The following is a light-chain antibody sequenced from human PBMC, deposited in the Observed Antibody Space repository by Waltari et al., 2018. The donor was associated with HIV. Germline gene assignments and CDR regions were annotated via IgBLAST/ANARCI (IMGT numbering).Light chain of an antibody. J-gene: IGLJ3*02. CDR2: DVS. V-gene: IGLV2-14*03. CDR3: TSYASITSWV. CDR1: SSDVGDLNF. Sequence: QSALTQPASVSGSPGQSITISCTGTSSDVGDLNFVSWYQQHPGQAPKLMIYDVSHLSSEIPVRCSGSESDNTASQSSSGHQAEDEAEHYYTSYASITSWVFGGGTKVTVL.